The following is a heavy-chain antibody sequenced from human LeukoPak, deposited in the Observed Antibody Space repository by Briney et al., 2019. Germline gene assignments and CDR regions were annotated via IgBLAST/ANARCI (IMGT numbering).Heavy chain of an antibody. J-gene: IGHJ4*02. CDR2: ISYSSSTI. Sequence: AGGSLRLSCAASGFTFSSYSMNWARQAPGKGLEWVSYISYSSSTIYYADSVKGRFTISRDNAKTSLYLQMNSLRAEDTAVYYCARDRGSYGEGFFDHWGQGTLVTVSS. CDR3: ARDRGSYGEGFFDH. D-gene: IGHD1-26*01. V-gene: IGHV3-48*04. CDR1: GFTFSSYS.